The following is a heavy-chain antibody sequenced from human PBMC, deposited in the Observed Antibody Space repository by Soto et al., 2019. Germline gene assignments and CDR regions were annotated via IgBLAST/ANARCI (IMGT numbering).Heavy chain of an antibody. V-gene: IGHV3-30*18. J-gene: IGHJ4*02. CDR1: GFTLSGVD. CDR3: AKGGWYTSSSRSDC. Sequence: QVQLVESGGGVVQPGTSLRLSCSASGFTLSGVDMHWFRQAPGKGLEWVAVMSYDGRNQYYADSVKGRFTVSRDSSKSTLYLQMNSLRTADAAVYYCAKGGWYTSSSRSDCWGQGTLVTVSS. CDR2: MSYDGRNQ. D-gene: IGHD6-6*01.